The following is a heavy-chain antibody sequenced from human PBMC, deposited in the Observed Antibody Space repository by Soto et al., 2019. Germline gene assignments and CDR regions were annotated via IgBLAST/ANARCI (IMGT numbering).Heavy chain of an antibody. CDR3: AHTLRGYSGYDYFDY. CDR2: SYWDDDK. CDR1: GFSLSTSGVG. V-gene: IGHV2-5*02. Sequence: QITLKESGPTLVKPTQTLTLTCTFSGFSLSTSGVGVGWIRQPPGKALEWLALSYWDDDKRYSPSLKSRLTITKDTSKNQVVLTMTNMDPVDTATYYCAHTLRGYSGYDYFDYWGQGTLVTVSS. D-gene: IGHD5-12*01. J-gene: IGHJ4*02.